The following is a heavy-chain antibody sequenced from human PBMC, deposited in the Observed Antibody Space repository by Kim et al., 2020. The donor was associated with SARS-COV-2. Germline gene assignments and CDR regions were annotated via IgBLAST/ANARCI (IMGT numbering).Heavy chain of an antibody. V-gene: IGHV4-34*01. CDR3: ARALDSTGFYN. CDR1: GGSLSGYY. D-gene: IGHD3-22*01. Sequence: SETLSLTCAVSGGSLSGYYWAWIRQTPGKGLEWIGEVTHGGSTNSSPSLKDRVSISVDMAKRQFSLKLASVTAADTGVYFCARALDSTGFYNWGQGTPVTVSS. J-gene: IGHJ4*02. CDR2: VTHGGST.